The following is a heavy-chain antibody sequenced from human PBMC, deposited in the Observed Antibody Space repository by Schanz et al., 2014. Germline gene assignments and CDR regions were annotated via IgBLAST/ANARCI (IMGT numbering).Heavy chain of an antibody. J-gene: IGHJ6*03. CDR2: ITAYNGDT. V-gene: IGHV1-18*01. D-gene: IGHD1-1*01. Sequence: QVQLIQSGAEVKKPGASVKVSCKASGYTFTSHGISWVRQAPGQGLEWMGWITAYNGDTNYALKLQGRVTMTTDTSTGTAYMELRSLRSDDTALYYCTRDHVATTDYDYFFYYLDVWATGITVIVSS. CDR3: TRDHVATTDYDYFFYYLDV. CDR1: GYTFTSHG.